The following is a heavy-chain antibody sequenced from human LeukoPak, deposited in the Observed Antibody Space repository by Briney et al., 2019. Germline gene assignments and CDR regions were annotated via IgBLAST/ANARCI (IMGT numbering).Heavy chain of an antibody. Sequence: PGGSLRLSCAVSGFTAGSNYMSWVRQAPGKGLEWVSVIYRGDTYYADSVKGRFTISRDDSKNTVFLQMNRLRDDDTAVYFCASYYGSSGSCYFDTWGQGTLVAVSS. CDR3: ASYYGSSGSCYFDT. V-gene: IGHV3-53*01. D-gene: IGHD2-15*01. CDR1: GFTAGSNY. CDR2: IYRGDT. J-gene: IGHJ4*02.